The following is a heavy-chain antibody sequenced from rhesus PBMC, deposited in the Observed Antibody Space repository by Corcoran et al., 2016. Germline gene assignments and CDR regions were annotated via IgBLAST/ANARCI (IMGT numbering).Heavy chain of an antibody. CDR2: VVGTNVGP. D-gene: IGHD5-42*01. CDR1: GGPTNNDF. V-gene: IGHV4-173*01. J-gene: IGHJ4*01. Sequence: QLQLQESGPGLVKPSETLSLTCSVSGGPTNNDFWSWRRQSSGKGLEWNGRVVGTNVGPQTRAFCQCRVPISRDTSRNQFSLNLSSMTAADTAMYFCARGYTWEYDLDYWGRGVLVTVSS. CDR3: ARGYTWEYDLDY.